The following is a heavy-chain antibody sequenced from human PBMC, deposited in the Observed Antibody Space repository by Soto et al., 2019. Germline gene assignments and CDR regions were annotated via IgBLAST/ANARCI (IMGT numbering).Heavy chain of an antibody. V-gene: IGHV3-74*01. CDR2: INSDGSSI. J-gene: IGHJ4*02. Sequence: EVQLVESGGGVVQPGGSLRLSCVASGFSFSTWMHWVRQAPGKGLEWLSRINSDGSSISYADFVKGRFTVSRDNVKNTLYLQIDSLTVEDTAVYYCTRGDSGYGNFDYWGQGVLLTVS. CDR1: GFSFSTW. CDR3: TRGDSGYGNFDY. D-gene: IGHD5-12*01.